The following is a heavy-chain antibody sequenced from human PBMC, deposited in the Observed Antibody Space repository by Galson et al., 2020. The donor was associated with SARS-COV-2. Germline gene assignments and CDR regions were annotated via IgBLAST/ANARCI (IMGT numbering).Heavy chain of an antibody. V-gene: IGHV3-64D*08. CDR2: ISSNGGST. CDR1: GFTFSSYA. Sequence: GGSLRLSCSASGFTFSSYAMHWVRQAPGKGLEYVSAISSNGGSTYYADSVKGRFTISRDNSKNTLYLQMSSLRAEDTAVYYCVKGRRITIVGVPQRAGMDVWGQGTTVTVSS. J-gene: IGHJ6*02. D-gene: IGHD3-3*01. CDR3: VKGRRITIVGVPQRAGMDV.